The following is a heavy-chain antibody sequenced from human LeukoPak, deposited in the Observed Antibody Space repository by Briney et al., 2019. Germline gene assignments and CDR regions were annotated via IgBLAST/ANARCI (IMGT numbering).Heavy chain of an antibody. D-gene: IGHD6-25*01. CDR1: GGSISSYY. J-gene: IGHJ5*02. CDR3: AREGGRSDLIPRDWFDP. V-gene: IGHV4-59*01. Sequence: SETLSLTCTVSGGSISSYYWSWIRQPPGKGLEWIGYIYYSGSTNYNPSLKSRVTISVDTSKNQFSLKLSSVTAADTAVYYCAREGGRSDLIPRDWFDPWGQGTLVTVSS. CDR2: IYYSGST.